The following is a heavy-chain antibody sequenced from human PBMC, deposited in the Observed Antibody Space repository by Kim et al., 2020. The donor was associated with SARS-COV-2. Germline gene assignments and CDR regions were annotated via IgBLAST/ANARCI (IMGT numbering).Heavy chain of an antibody. D-gene: IGHD3-10*01. CDR2: MNPNSGNT. CDR3: ARGRFSWFGELSALNY. CDR1: GYTFTSYD. V-gene: IGHV1-8*01. Sequence: ASVKVSCKASGYTFTSYDINWVRQVTGQGLEWMGWMNPNSGNTGYAQKFQGRVTMTRNTSISTAYMELSSLRSEDTAVYYCARGRFSWFGELSALNYWGQGALVTVSS. J-gene: IGHJ4*02.